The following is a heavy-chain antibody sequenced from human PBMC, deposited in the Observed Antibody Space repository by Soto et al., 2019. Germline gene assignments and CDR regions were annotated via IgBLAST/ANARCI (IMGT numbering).Heavy chain of an antibody. V-gene: IGHV4-31*03. J-gene: IGHJ6*02. CDR3: ARDGGFGGVKEGMDV. CDR2: IYYSGST. CDR1: GGSISSGGYY. D-gene: IGHD3-16*01. Sequence: QVQLQESGPGLVKPSQTLSLTCTVSGGSISSGGYYWSWIRQHPGKGLEWIGYIYYSGSTYYNPSLKSRVTISVHTSKNQFSVKLSSVTAADTAVYYCARDGGFGGVKEGMDVWGQGPTVTVPS.